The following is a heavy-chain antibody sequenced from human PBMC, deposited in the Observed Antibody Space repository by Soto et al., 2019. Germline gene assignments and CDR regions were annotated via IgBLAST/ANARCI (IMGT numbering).Heavy chain of an antibody. CDR1: GGSISSGGYS. CDR2: IYHSGST. J-gene: IGHJ6*01. Sequence: TLSLTCAVSGGSISSGGYSWSWIRQPPGKGLDWIGYIYHSGSTYYNPSLKSRVTISVDRSKNQFSLKLSSVTAADTAVYYCARGGRRSPGMDVWGQGTTVNVSS. V-gene: IGHV4-30-2*01. CDR3: ARGGRRSPGMDV.